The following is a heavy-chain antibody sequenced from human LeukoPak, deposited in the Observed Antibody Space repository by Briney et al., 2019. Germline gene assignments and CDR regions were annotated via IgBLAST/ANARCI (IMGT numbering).Heavy chain of an antibody. CDR2: ISSSGSTI. Sequence: GSLRLSCAASGFTFSDYYMSWIRQAPGKGLEWVSYISSSGSTIYYADSVKGRFTISRDNAKNSLYLQMNSLRAEDTAVYYCARTVDTAMVMGFLDYWGQGTLVTVSS. V-gene: IGHV3-11*01. CDR1: GFTFSDYY. J-gene: IGHJ4*02. D-gene: IGHD5-18*01. CDR3: ARTVDTAMVMGFLDY.